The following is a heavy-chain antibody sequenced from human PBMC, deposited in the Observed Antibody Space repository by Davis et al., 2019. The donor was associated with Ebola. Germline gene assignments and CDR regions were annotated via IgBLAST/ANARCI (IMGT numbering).Heavy chain of an antibody. CDR1: GGSISSGDYY. Sequence: PGGSLRLSCTVSGGSISSGDYYWSWIRQAPGKGLEWVSYISSSGSTIYYADSVKGRFTIYRDNAKNSLYLQINSLRAEDTAVYYCARGGGGVDYWGQGTLVTVSS. CDR3: ARGGGGVDY. J-gene: IGHJ4*02. CDR2: ISSSGSTI. D-gene: IGHD3-16*01. V-gene: IGHV3-11*01.